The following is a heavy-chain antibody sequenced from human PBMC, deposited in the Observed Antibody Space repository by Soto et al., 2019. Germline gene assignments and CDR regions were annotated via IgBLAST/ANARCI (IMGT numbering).Heavy chain of an antibody. Sequence: QVQLVQSGAEVKKPGSSVKVSCKASGGTFSSYAISWVRQAPGQGLEWMGGISPIFGTANYAQKFHGRVTITADESTSTAYMELSSLISEDTAVYYCARKENPQSPFDPWGQGTLVTVSS. CDR1: GGTFSSYA. J-gene: IGHJ5*02. CDR3: ARKENPQSPFDP. V-gene: IGHV1-69*01. CDR2: ISPIFGTA.